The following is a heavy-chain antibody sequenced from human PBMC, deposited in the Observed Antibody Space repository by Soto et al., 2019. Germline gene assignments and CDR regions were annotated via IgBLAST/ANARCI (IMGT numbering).Heavy chain of an antibody. CDR2: IYWDDDK. J-gene: IGHJ4*02. Sequence: QITLKESGPTLVKPTQTLTLTCTFSGFSLTTSGVHVGWIRQPPGKALEWLALIYWDDDKRYSPSLRNRLVITKDTSKNQVVLTMIDMDPVDTGTYYCVNSLMYGSGIAYWGQGTLVTVSS. CDR1: GFSLTTSGVH. CDR3: VNSLMYGSGIAY. V-gene: IGHV2-5*02. D-gene: IGHD3-10*01.